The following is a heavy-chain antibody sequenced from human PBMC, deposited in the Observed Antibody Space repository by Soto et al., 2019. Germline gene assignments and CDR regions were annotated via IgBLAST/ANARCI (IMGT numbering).Heavy chain of an antibody. V-gene: IGHV3-30*18. Sequence: GGSLRLSCAASGFTFFNYGMHWVRQAPGKGLEWVALISYDGGDKYYADSVEGRFTISRDNSRNRLFLQMNSLRAEDTAVYYCAKVVYDYVWGSYRSSTTNYYYYGMDVWGQGTTVTVSS. CDR1: GFTFFNYG. CDR3: AKVVYDYVWGSYRSSTTNYYYYGMDV. D-gene: IGHD3-16*02. J-gene: IGHJ6*02. CDR2: ISYDGGDK.